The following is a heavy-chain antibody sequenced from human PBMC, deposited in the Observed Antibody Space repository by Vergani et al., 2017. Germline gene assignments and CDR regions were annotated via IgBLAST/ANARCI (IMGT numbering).Heavy chain of an antibody. J-gene: IGHJ6*02. D-gene: IGHD3-10*01. CDR1: GFTFSSYS. V-gene: IGHV3-21*01. Sequence: EVQLVESGGGLVKPGGSLRLSCAASGFTFSSYSMNWVRQAPGKGLEWVSSISSSSSYIYYADSVKGRFTISRDNAKNSLYLQMNSLRAEDTAVYYCAGESGRVRGVIITKRYYYYGMDVWGQGTTVTVSS. CDR3: AGESGRVRGVIITKRYYYYGMDV. CDR2: ISSSSSYI.